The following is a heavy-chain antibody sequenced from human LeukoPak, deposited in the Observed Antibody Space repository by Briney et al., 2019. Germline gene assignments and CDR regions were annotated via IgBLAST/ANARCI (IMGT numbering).Heavy chain of an antibody. CDR3: ARDFSTGVIDY. D-gene: IGHD7-27*01. V-gene: IGHV3-21*01. CDR2: ISSSSSYV. CDR1: GFTFSSYS. Sequence: SGGSLRLSCAASGFTFSSYSMNWVRQAPGKGLEWVSSISSSSSYVYYADSVKGRFTISRDNAKNSLYLQMNSLRAEDTAVYYCARDFSTGVIDYWGQGTLVTVSS. J-gene: IGHJ4*02.